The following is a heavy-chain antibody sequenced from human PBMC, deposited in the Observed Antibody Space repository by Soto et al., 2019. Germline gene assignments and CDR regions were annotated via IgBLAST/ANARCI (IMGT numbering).Heavy chain of an antibody. CDR2: IYRTGST. J-gene: IGHJ4*02. CDR3: ASRDPGTSVDY. D-gene: IGHD1-7*01. CDR1: GGSFTSNNW. V-gene: IGHV4-4*02. Sequence: PSETLSLTCAVSGGSFTSNNWWTWVRQLPGQGLEWIGEIYRTGSTNYNPSLKSRVTISLDKSEKQISLKVTSLTAADTAVYYCASRDPGTSVDYWGQGTLVTSPQ.